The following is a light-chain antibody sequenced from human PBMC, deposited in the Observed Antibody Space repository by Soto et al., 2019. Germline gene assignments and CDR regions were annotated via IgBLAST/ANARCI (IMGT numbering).Light chain of an antibody. Sequence: QPVLTQSPSASGTPGQRVTISCSGSRSNIGRNFAYWYQHVPGTAPRLLIQRNNERPSGVPDRFSGSKSGTSVSLAISGLRSDDEATYYCAAWDDTLDAQVFGEGTQLTVL. CDR1: RSNIGRNF. J-gene: IGLJ3*02. V-gene: IGLV1-47*01. CDR3: AAWDDTLDAQV. CDR2: RNN.